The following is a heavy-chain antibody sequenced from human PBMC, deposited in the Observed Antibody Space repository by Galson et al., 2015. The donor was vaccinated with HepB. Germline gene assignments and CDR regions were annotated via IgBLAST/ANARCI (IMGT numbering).Heavy chain of an antibody. CDR1: GFTFSSYA. Sequence: SLRLSCAASGFTFSSYAMHWVRQAPGKGLEWVAVISYDGSNKYYADSVRGRFTISRDNSKNTLYLQMNSLRSEDTAVYYCARGWQQLVLGYWGQGTLVTVSS. D-gene: IGHD6-13*01. CDR3: ARGWQQLVLGY. V-gene: IGHV3-30*04. J-gene: IGHJ4*02. CDR2: ISYDGSNK.